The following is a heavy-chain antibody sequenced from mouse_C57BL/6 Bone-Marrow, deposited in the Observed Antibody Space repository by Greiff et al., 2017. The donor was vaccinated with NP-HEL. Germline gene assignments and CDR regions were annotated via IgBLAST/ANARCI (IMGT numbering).Heavy chain of an antibody. J-gene: IGHJ3*01. Sequence: VQLKESGPELVKPGASVKIPCKASGYTFTDYNMDWVKQSHGKSLEWIGDINPNNGGTIYNQKFKGKATLTVDKSSSTAYMELRSLTSEDTAVYYCARRGTYYDYDDFAYWGQGTLVTVSA. CDR2: INPNNGGT. CDR3: ARRGTYYDYDDFAY. CDR1: GYTFTDYN. D-gene: IGHD2-4*01. V-gene: IGHV1-18*01.